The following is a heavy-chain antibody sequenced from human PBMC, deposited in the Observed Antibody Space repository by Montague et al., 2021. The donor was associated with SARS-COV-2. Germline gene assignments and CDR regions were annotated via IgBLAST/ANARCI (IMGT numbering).Heavy chain of an antibody. Sequence: SETLSLTCTVSGDSISDYYWSWIRQPPGMGLEWIGYIFLSGATNYNPPLKSRVIISLDTYKSQFSLRLSSVTAADTAIYYCARTSRGSRYFYGVDVWGQGTMVTVSS. J-gene: IGHJ6*02. CDR3: ARTSRGSRYFYGVDV. CDR1: GDSISDYY. D-gene: IGHD3-10*01. CDR2: IFLSGAT. V-gene: IGHV4-59*01.